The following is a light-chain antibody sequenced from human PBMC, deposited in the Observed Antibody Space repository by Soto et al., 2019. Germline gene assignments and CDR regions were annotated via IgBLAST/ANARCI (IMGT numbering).Light chain of an antibody. CDR3: QQYGSSPLYT. CDR2: VAS. Sequence: EIVLTQSPGTLSLSPGERATLSCRASQSVSSSYLAWYQQKPGQAPRLLIYVASSRATGIPDRFSGSGSGTDFTLTSSRLEPEDFAVYYCQQYGSSPLYTFGQGTKLEIK. J-gene: IGKJ2*01. V-gene: IGKV3-20*01. CDR1: QSVSSSY.